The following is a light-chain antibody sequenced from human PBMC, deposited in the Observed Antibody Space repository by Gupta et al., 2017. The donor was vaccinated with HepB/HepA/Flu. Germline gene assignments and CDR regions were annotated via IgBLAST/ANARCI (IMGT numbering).Light chain of an antibody. J-gene: IGLJ2*01. CDR2: SNH. CDR3: AAWDDSLNGVV. CDR1: SSNIGSNT. Sequence: QSVLPQPSSASGTPGQRVTIPCSGSSSNIGSNTVNWYQQLPGTAPKLLIYSNHQRPSGGPDRCSGSKSGTSASLAISGLQSEDEADYDCAAWDDSLNGVVFGGGTKLTVL. V-gene: IGLV1-44*01.